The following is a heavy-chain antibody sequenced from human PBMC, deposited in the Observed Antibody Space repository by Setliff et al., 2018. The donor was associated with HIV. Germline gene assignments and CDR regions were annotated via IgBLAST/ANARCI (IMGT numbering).Heavy chain of an antibody. Sequence: GASVKVSCKASGYTFTSYAMHWVRQAPGQRLEWMGWINAGNGNTKYSQKFQGRVTITRDTSASTAYMELSSLRSEDTAVYYCALIVGATTPFDCWGQGTLVTVSS. CDR3: ALIVGATTPFDC. J-gene: IGHJ4*02. CDR2: INAGNGNT. V-gene: IGHV1-3*01. D-gene: IGHD1-26*01. CDR1: GYTFTSYA.